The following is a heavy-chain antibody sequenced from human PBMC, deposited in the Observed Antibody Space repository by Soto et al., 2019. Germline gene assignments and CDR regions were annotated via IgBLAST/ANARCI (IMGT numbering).Heavy chain of an antibody. J-gene: IGHJ6*02. D-gene: IGHD3-10*01. CDR3: AKDFKVSGSHYGTLNYYYGMDV. Sequence: LRLSCAASGFTFSTYGMQWVRQAPGKGLEWVAVISYDGYLKYYVDAVKGRFTVARDNSKNTLFLEMNSLRVEDTAVYFCAKDFKVSGSHYGTLNYYYGMDVWGQGTTVTVSS. CDR2: ISYDGYLK. CDR1: GFTFSTYG. V-gene: IGHV3-30*18.